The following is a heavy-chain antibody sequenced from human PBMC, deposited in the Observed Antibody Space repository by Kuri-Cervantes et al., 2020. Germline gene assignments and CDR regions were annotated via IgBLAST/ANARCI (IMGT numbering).Heavy chain of an antibody. D-gene: IGHD3-10*01. J-gene: IGHJ4*02. Sequence: GGSLRLSCAASGFTFSSYGMHWVRQAPGKGLEWVAVIWYDGSNKYYADSVKGRFTISRDNSKNTLYLQMNSLRAKDTAVYYCARVVRGVRVWFGELDWGQGTLVTVSS. CDR3: ARVVRGVRVWFGELD. CDR2: IWYDGSNK. V-gene: IGHV3-33*01. CDR1: GFTFSSYG.